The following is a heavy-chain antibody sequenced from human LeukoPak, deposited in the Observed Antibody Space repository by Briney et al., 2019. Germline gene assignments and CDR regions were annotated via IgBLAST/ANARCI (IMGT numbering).Heavy chain of an antibody. J-gene: IGHJ6*02. V-gene: IGHV1-69*13. CDR2: IIPIFGTA. Sequence: GASVKVSCKASGGTFSSYAISWVRQAPGQGLEWMGGIIPIFGTANYAQKFQGRVTITADESTSTAYMELSSLRSEDTAVYYCARDQNFWSGYYRDYYYYGTDVWGQGTTVTVSS. CDR3: ARDQNFWSGYYRDYYYYGTDV. CDR1: GGTFSSYA. D-gene: IGHD3-3*01.